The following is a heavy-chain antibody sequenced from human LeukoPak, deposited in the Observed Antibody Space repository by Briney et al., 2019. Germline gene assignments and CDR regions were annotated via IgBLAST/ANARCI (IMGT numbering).Heavy chain of an antibody. CDR3: VKDTLPKGYSTRWYYAFDI. CDR1: GFTFSSYA. D-gene: IGHD6-13*01. V-gene: IGHV3-64*05. J-gene: IGHJ3*02. Sequence: GGSLRLSCAASGFTFSSYAMHWVRQAPGKGLEYVSAISSSGDRTYYADSVKGRFTISRDNSKNTLYFLMSSLRTEDTAVYYCVKDTLPKGYSTRWYYAFDIWGQGTTVTVSP. CDR2: ISSSGDRT.